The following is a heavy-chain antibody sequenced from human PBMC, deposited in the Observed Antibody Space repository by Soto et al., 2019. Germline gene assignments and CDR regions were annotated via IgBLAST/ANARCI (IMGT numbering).Heavy chain of an antibody. CDR3: GRHPGSRRRGIDY. CDR2: IYPSGST. V-gene: IGHV4-4*02. D-gene: IGHD7-27*01. J-gene: IGHJ4*02. CDR1: GDSITSSNW. Sequence: QVQLQESGPGLVKPSGTLSLTCAVSGDSITSSNWWTWVRQPPGKGLEWLGEIYPSGSTNYNPSLTSRVSISVDKSYNHFSLMLTSVTAADTAVYYCGRHPGSRRRGIDYWGQGTLVIVSS.